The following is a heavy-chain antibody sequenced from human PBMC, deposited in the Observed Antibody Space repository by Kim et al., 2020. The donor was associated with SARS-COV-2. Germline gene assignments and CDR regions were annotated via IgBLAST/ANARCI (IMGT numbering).Heavy chain of an antibody. D-gene: IGHD3-16*01. CDR3: ARFEGGRWLQHTRPSGRFGYYYGMDV. J-gene: IGHJ6*02. CDR1: GGSFSGYY. V-gene: IGHV4-34*01. Sequence: SETLSLTCAVYGGSFSGYYWSWIRQPPGKGLEWIGEINHSGSTNYNPSLKSRVTISVDTSKNQFSLKLSSVTAADTAVYYCARFEGGRWLQHTRPSGRFGYYYGMDVWGQGTTVTVSS. CDR2: INHSGST.